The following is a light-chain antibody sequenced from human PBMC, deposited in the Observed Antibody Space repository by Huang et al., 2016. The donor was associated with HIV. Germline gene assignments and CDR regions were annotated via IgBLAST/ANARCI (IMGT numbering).Light chain of an antibody. J-gene: IGKJ1*01. CDR1: QSVSSN. CDR2: GAS. Sequence: EIVMTQSPATLSVSPGERATLSCRASQSVSSNLAWYQQKPGQAPRLLIYGASTRATGSPARVSGSGSGTEFTLTISSLQSEDFAVYYCQQYNNWPPGTFGQGTKVEIK. CDR3: QQYNNWPPGT. V-gene: IGKV3-15*01.